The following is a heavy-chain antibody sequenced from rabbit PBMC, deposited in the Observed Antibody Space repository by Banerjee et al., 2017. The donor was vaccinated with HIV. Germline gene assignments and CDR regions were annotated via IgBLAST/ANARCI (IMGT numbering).Heavy chain of an antibody. CDR1: GFSFNNNYY. V-gene: IGHV1S45*01. CDR2: IYSGSSSTT. Sequence: QEQLEESGGDLVKPEGSLTLTCTASGFSFNNNYYMCWVRQAPGKGLEWIACIYSGSSSTTWYANWAMSRFTISKTSSTTVTLQMTSLTDADTATYFCARTIDGSYARYMDLWGQGTLVTVS. CDR3: ARTIDGSYARYMDL. D-gene: IGHD5-1*01. J-gene: IGHJ6*01.